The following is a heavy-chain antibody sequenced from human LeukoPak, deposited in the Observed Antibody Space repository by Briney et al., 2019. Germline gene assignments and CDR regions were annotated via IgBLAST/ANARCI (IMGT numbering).Heavy chain of an antibody. J-gene: IGHJ6*02. CDR2: ISNDGKNI. V-gene: IGHV3-74*01. CDR3: ARRPTASAERGMDV. D-gene: IGHD6-25*01. CDR1: GFTFSRHW. Sequence: QPGGSLRLSCTASGFTFSRHWMHWVRQAPEKGLEWVSRISNDGKNIAYADSVKDRFTISRDNAKNTLYLEINSLGTEDTAVYYCARRPTASAERGMDVWGHGTTVIVSS.